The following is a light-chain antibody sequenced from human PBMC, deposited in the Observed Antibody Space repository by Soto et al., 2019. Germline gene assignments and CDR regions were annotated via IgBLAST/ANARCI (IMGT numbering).Light chain of an antibody. CDR2: DAS. CDR3: QQYGTSPRT. CDR1: QSVGKY. Sequence: EIVMTQSPATLSLSPGERATLSCRASQSVGKYLVWYQQKPGQAPRLLIYDASNRATGIPDKFSGSGSGTDFTLTISRLEPEDFAVYYCQQYGTSPRTFGQGTKVDIK. V-gene: IGKV3-20*01. J-gene: IGKJ1*01.